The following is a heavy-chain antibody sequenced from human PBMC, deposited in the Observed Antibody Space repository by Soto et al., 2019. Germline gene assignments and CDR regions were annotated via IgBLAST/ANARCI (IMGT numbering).Heavy chain of an antibody. CDR1: GFNVNSDY. J-gene: IGHJ4*02. D-gene: IGHD2-21*02. Sequence: GSLRLSCAASGFNVNSDYMNWVRQTPGKGLEWVASIYSGETTYYADSVRGRFTISSDKSKNTLYFQLSSLRIEDTAVYYCTRDGRGLGRLSLFEYWGQGVLVTVSS. CDR3: TRDGRGLGRLSLFEY. CDR2: IYSGETT. V-gene: IGHV3-53*01.